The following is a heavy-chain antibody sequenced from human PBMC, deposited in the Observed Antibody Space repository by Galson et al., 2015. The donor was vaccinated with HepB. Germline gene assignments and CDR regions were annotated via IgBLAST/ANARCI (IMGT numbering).Heavy chain of an antibody. CDR3: AKELYSSGWVGYYFDY. D-gene: IGHD6-19*01. CDR2: INGSGGST. CDR1: GFTFSSYA. Sequence: SLRLSCAASGFTFSSYAMSWVRQAPGKGLEWVSAINGSGGSTYYADSVKGRFTISSDNSKNTLYLQMNSLRAEDTAVYYCAKELYSSGWVGYYFDYWGQGTLVTVSS. V-gene: IGHV3-23*01. J-gene: IGHJ4*02.